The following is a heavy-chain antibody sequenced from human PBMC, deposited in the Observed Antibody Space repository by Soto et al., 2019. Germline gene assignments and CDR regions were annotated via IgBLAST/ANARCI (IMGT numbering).Heavy chain of an antibody. CDR2: ISYDGSNK. D-gene: IGHD5-18*01. Sequence: VQLLESGGGVVQPGRSLRLSCAASGFTFSRNAMHWVRQAPGKGLEWVAVISYDGSNKYYADSVKGRFTISRDNSKNPLHLQMNSLRAEDTALYYCASHGGGYNFGTHDFWGQGTLVTVSS. J-gene: IGHJ4*02. CDR1: GFTFSRNA. V-gene: IGHV3-30-3*01. CDR3: ASHGGGYNFGTHDF.